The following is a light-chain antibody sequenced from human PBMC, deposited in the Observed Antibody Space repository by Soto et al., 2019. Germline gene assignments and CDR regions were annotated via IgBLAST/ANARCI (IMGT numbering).Light chain of an antibody. CDR1: SSNIGSNT. CDR3: SSWDDNLDAVV. Sequence: VLNQPPSASRTPGQRVTISCSGSSSNIGSNTVNWYQQLPGTAPKLLIYTNDQRPSGVPDRFSGSRSGTSASLAISGLQFEDEADYHCSSWDDNLDAVVFGAGTKVTVL. J-gene: IGLJ1*01. V-gene: IGLV1-44*01. CDR2: TND.